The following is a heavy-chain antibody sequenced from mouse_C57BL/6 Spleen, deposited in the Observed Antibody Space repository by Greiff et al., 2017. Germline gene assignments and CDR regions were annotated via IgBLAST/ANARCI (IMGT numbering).Heavy chain of an antibody. J-gene: IGHJ2*01. CDR1: GYTFTSYW. CDR2: IHPNSGST. Sequence: VQLQQPGAELVKPGASVKLSCKASGYTFTSYWMHWVKQRPGQGLEWIGMIHPNSGSTNYNEKFKSKATLTVDKSTSTAYMQLSSLTSEDSAVXYCARERIPTTGVATDFDYWGQGTTLTVSS. V-gene: IGHV1-64*01. CDR3: ARERIPTTGVATDFDY. D-gene: IGHD1-1*01.